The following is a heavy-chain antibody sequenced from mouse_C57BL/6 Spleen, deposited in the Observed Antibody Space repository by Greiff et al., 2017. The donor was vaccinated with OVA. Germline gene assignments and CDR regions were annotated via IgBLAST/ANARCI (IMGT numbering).Heavy chain of an antibody. CDR3: ARTPSSNSPFDY. V-gene: IGHV1-19*01. J-gene: IGHJ2*01. CDR1: GYTFTDYY. Sequence: VQLQQSGPVLVKPGASVKMSCKASGYTFTDYYMNWVKQSHRKSLEWIGVINPYNGGTSYNQKFKGKATLTVDKSSSTAYMELNSLTSEDSAVYYCARTPSSNSPFDYWGQGTTLTVSS. CDR2: INPYNGGT. D-gene: IGHD4-1*01.